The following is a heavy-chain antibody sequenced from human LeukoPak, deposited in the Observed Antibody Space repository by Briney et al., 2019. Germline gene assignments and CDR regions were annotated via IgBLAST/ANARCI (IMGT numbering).Heavy chain of an antibody. D-gene: IGHD6-6*01. CDR2: IYPGDSDT. Sequence: GESLKISCKGSGYSFTSYWIGWVRQMPGKGLEWMGIIYPGDSDTRYSPSFQGQVTISADKSISTAYLQWSSLKASDTAMYYCASGGNSEYSSSSGGYNWFDPWGQGTLVTVSS. CDR3: ASGGNSEYSSSSGGYNWFDP. CDR1: GYSFTSYW. V-gene: IGHV5-51*01. J-gene: IGHJ5*02.